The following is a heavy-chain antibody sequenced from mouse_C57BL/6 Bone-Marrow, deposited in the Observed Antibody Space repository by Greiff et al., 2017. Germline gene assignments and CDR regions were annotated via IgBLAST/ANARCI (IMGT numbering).Heavy chain of an antibody. D-gene: IGHD2-1*01. CDR2: IDPENGDT. J-gene: IGHJ4*01. V-gene: IGHV14-4*01. CDR3: TTLAIYYGNYHYAMDY. Sequence: EVQRVESGAELVRPGASVKLSCTASGFNIKDDYMHWVKQRPEQGLEWIGWIDPENGDTEYASKFQGKATITADTSSNTAYLQLSSLTSEDTAVYYCTTLAIYYGNYHYAMDYWGQGTSVTVSS. CDR1: GFNIKDDY.